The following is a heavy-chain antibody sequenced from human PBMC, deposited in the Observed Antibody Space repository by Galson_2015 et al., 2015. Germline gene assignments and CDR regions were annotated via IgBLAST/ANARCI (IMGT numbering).Heavy chain of an antibody. V-gene: IGHV1-2*04. CDR2: INPNSGGT. J-gene: IGHJ5*02. CDR3: ARELCSSTSCNNWFDP. CDR1: GYTFTGYY. D-gene: IGHD2-2*01. Sequence: SVKVSCKASGYTFTGYYMHWVRQAPGQGLEWMGWINPNSGGTNYAQKFQGWVTMTRDTSISTAYMELSRLRSDDTAVYYCARELCSSTSCNNWFDPWGQGTLVTVSS.